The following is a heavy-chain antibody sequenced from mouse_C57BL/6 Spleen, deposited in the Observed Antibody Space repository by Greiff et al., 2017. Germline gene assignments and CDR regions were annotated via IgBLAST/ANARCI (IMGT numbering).Heavy chain of an antibody. CDR3: ARSGGRPLDY. CDR1: GYAFSSSW. CDR2: IYPGDGDT. D-gene: IGHD1-1*02. Sequence: QVQLKQSGPELVKPGASVKISCKASGYAFSSSWMNWVKQRPGKGLEWIGRIYPGDGDTNYNGKFKGKATLTADKSSSTAYMQLSSLTSEDSAVYFCARSGGRPLDYWGQGTTLTVSS. V-gene: IGHV1-82*01. J-gene: IGHJ2*01.